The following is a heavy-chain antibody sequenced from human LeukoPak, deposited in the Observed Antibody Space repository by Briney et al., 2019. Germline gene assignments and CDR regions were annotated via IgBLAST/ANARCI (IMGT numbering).Heavy chain of an antibody. D-gene: IGHD2-15*01. CDR3: ARARIVVVVAATRLGGWFDP. Sequence: SETLSLPCAVYGGSFSGYYWSWIRQPPGKGLEWIGEINHNGSTNYNPSLQSRVTISVDTSKNQFSLKLSSVTAADTAVYYCARARIVVVVAATRLGGWFDPWGQGTLVTVSS. J-gene: IGHJ5*02. V-gene: IGHV4-34*01. CDR1: GGSFSGYY. CDR2: INHNGST.